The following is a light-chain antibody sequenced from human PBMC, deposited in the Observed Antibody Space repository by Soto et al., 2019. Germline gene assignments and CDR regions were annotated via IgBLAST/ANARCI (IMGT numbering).Light chain of an antibody. CDR1: SSDVGGYNY. J-gene: IGLJ2*01. CDR3: SSYTSSSIVV. CDR2: DVS. Sequence: QSALTQPASGSGSPGQSITISCTGTSSDVGGYNYVSWYQQHPGKAPKHMISDVSNRLSGVSNGFYGSKSGNTASLTISGLQAEDEADYDCSSYTSSSIVVFGGGTKLTVL. V-gene: IGLV2-14*01.